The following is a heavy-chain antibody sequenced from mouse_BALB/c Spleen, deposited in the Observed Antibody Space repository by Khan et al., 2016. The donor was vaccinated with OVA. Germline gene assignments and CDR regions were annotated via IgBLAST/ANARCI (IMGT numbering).Heavy chain of an antibody. CDR1: GYSFTDYS. CDR3: ARGGYGAFAY. J-gene: IGHJ3*01. V-gene: IGHV1S135*01. Sequence: LQQSGPELVKPGASVKVSCKASGYSFTDYSLYWVKQSHGKSLEWIGYIDPSNGGTYYNQKFKDKATLTVDKSSSTAFMHLNSLTSEDSAVYYCARGGYGAFAYWGQGTLVTVSA. CDR2: IDPSNGGT. D-gene: IGHD1-1*01.